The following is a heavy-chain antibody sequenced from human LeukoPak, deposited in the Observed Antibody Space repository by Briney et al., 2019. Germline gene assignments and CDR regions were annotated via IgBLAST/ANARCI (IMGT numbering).Heavy chain of an antibody. V-gene: IGHV3-30*18. J-gene: IGHJ4*02. CDR1: GFTFSNYG. CDR2: ISYAGSNK. D-gene: IGHD6-19*01. Sequence: GGSLRLSCAASGFTFSNYGMHWVRQAPGKGLEWVAVISYAGSNKYYADSVKGRFTISRDNSKNTLYLQMNSLRAEDTAVYYCAKDGGIAVAGTFDYWGQGTLVTVSS. CDR3: AKDGGIAVAGTFDY.